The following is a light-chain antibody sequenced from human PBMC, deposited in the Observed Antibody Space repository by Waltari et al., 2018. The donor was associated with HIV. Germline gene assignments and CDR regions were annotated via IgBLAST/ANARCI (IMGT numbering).Light chain of an antibody. CDR1: SSDIGAYNF. CDR3: SSYTTRNTLL. V-gene: IGLV2-14*01. J-gene: IGLJ2*01. Sequence: QSALTQPASVSGSPGQSITFSCSGSSSDIGAYNFVSWYQQHPGKAPKLIIYEVSNRPSGVSERFSGSSSGNTASLTISGLQAEDEADYYCSSYTTRNTLLFGGGTRLTVL. CDR2: EVS.